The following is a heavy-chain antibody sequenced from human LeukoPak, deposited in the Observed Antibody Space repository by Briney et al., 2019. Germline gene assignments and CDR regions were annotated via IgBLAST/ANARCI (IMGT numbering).Heavy chain of an antibody. D-gene: IGHD6-13*01. J-gene: IGHJ4*02. CDR1: GFTFSSYA. V-gene: IGHV3-23*01. CDR3: AKGPGSSWQTGDYFDY. Sequence: PGGSLRLSCAASGFTFSSYAMSWVRQAPGKGLEWVSAISGSGGSTYYADSVKGRFTISRDNSKNTLYLQMNSLRAEDTAVYYCAKGPGSSWQTGDYFDYWGQGTLVTVSS. CDR2: ISGSGGST.